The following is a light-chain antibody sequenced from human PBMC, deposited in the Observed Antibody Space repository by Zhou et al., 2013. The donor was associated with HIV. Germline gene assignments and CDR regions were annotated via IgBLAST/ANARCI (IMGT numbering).Light chain of an antibody. CDR2: GPS. CDR3: QQYGSPPFT. Sequence: EIVLTQSPGTLSSSPGDTATLSCRASQSVTSSYLAWYQQKPGQAPRLLIYGPSSRATGIPDRFSGSGSGTDFTLTISRLEPEDFAVYYCQQYGSPPFTFGPGTKVDIK. J-gene: IGKJ3*01. CDR1: QSVTSSY. V-gene: IGKV3-20*01.